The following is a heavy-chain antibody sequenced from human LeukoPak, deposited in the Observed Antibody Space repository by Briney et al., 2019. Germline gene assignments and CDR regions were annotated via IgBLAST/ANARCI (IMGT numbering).Heavy chain of an antibody. CDR2: IYYSGST. J-gene: IGHJ4*02. D-gene: IGHD3-22*01. CDR3: ARLLYYYDSSGYPQWGYFDY. V-gene: IGHV4-59*08. Sequence: MPSETLSLTCTVSGGSISSYYWSWIRQPPGKGLEWVGYIYYSGSTNYNPSLKSRVTISVDPSKNQFSLELNSVTPADTAVYYCARLLYYYDSSGYPQWGYFDYWGQGTLVTVSS. CDR1: GGSISSYY.